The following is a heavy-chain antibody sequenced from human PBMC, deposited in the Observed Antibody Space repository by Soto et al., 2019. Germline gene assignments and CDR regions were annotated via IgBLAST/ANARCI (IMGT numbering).Heavy chain of an antibody. D-gene: IGHD3-16*02. J-gene: IGHJ6*02. CDR2: IIPIFGTP. CDR1: GGTFSNHV. V-gene: IGHV1-69*01. Sequence: QVQLVQSGAEVKKPGSSAKVSCKASGGTFSNHVISWVRQAPGQGLEWMGGIIPIFGTPNYAQKFQGRVTINADGSTSTAYMGWSSLRSEDTAVYSCATLEQTFGGGIAPHYYDGMDVWGQGTTVTVSS. CDR3: ATLEQTFGGGIAPHYYDGMDV.